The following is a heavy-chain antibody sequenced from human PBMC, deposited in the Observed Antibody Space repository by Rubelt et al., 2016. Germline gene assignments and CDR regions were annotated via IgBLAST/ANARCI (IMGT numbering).Heavy chain of an antibody. V-gene: IGHV3-72*01. Sequence: EVQLVESGGGLVQPGGSLRLSCEASAFTLSDHYIDWVRQAPGKGLEWVGRIRNKANRDTTEYAASVKGRVSISSDESRNSWYLQMNSLKTEDTAVYYCASTRDQADDWGQGTLVTVFS. CDR2: IRNKANRDTT. CDR1: AFTLSDHY. J-gene: IGHJ4*02. CDR3: ASTRDQADD.